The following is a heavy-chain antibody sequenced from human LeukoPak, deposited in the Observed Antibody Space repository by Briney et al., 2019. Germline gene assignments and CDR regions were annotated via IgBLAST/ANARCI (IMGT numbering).Heavy chain of an antibody. CDR3: ARDLAGTIFGVVTPQY. V-gene: IGHV1-2*02. CDR2: INPNSGGT. J-gene: IGHJ4*02. Sequence: ASVKDSCKASGYTFTGYYMHWVRQAPGQGLEWMGWINPNSGGTNYAQKFQGRVTMTRDTSISTAYMELSRLRSDDTAVYYCARDLAGTIFGVVTPQYWGQGTLVTVSS. D-gene: IGHD3-3*01. CDR1: GYTFTGYY.